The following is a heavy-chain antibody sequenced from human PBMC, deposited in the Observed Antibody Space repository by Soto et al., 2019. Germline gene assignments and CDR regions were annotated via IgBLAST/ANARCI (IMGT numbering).Heavy chain of an antibody. CDR1: GATFSTYA. Sequence: QVQLVQSGAEVKKPGSSVRVSCQASGATFSTYAIRWLRHAPGQGLEWMGGIIPIFGTTNYAQKFQGRVTITADEITITAYMELSGLRSEDTAMYYCARDEPAGSCSGGSCKYYYGMDVWGQGTTVTVAS. D-gene: IGHD2-15*01. CDR3: ARDEPAGSCSGGSCKYYYGMDV. CDR2: IIPIFGTT. V-gene: IGHV1-69*01. J-gene: IGHJ6*02.